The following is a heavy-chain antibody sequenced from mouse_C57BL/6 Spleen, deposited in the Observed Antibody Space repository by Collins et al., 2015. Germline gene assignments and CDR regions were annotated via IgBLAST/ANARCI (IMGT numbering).Heavy chain of an antibody. CDR2: IFPGSGIT. CDR1: GNTFTGYW. CDR3: ARGASMDY. J-gene: IGHJ4*01. V-gene: IGHV1-9*01. Sequence: QVQLQQSGAELMKPGASVKLSCKATGNTFTGYWIEWVKQRPGHGLEWIGEIFPGSGITNYNEKFKGKATFTADPSSSTAYMQLSSLTTEDSAIYYCARGASMDYWGQGISVTVSS.